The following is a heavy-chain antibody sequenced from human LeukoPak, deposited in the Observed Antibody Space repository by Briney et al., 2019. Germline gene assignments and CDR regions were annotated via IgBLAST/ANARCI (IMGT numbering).Heavy chain of an antibody. CDR1: GYTFTGYY. CDR3: ARGVDYVWGSYRYTPPDY. D-gene: IGHD3-16*02. Sequence: ASVKVSCKASGYTFTGYYMHWVRQAPGQGLEWMGWINPNSGGTNYAQKFQGRVTMTRDTSISTAYMELSRLRSDDTAVYYCARGVDYVWGSYRYTPPDYWGQGTLVTVSS. V-gene: IGHV1-2*02. J-gene: IGHJ4*02. CDR2: INPNSGGT.